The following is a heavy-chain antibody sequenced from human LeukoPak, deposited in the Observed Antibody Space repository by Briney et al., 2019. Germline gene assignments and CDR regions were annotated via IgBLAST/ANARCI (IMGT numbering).Heavy chain of an antibody. V-gene: IGHV5-10-1*01. CDR1: GYSFTSYW. D-gene: IGHD3-22*01. Sequence: GESLKISCKGSGYSFTSYWISWVRQMPGKGLEWMGRIGPSDSYTNYSPSFQGHVTISADKSISTAYLQWSSLKASDTAMYYCARFLDYHDSSGYSFDYWGQGTLVTVSS. CDR2: IGPSDSYT. CDR3: ARFLDYHDSSGYSFDY. J-gene: IGHJ4*02.